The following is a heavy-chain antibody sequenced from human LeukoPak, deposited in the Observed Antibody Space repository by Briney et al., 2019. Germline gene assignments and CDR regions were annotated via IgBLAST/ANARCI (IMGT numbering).Heavy chain of an antibody. Sequence: GGSLRLSCAASGFTFKNYGMNWVRQAPGKGLEWVSSISSGSSYIDYADSLQGRCTISRDNAKNSVYLQMNSLRAEDTAVYYCARPQGGAQREYRIDLWGQGTTVPVPS. CDR2: ISSGSSYI. CDR1: GFTFKNYG. D-gene: IGHD2/OR15-2a*01. J-gene: IGHJ6*02. V-gene: IGHV3-21*06. CDR3: ARPQGGAQREYRIDL.